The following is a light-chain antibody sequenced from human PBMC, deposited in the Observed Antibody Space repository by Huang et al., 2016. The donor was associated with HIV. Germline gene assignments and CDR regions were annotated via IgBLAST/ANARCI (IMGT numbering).Light chain of an antibody. CDR2: DAS. CDR1: QDITNY. J-gene: IGKJ4*01. V-gene: IGKV1-33*01. CDR3: QQYDNLEVT. Sequence: DIQMTQSPSSLSASVVDRVTIACQASQDITNYLNWYQQKPGKAPKLLIYDASNLETGVPSRFSGSGSGTDFTFTISSLQPEDIATYYCQQYDNLEVTFGGGTKVEIK.